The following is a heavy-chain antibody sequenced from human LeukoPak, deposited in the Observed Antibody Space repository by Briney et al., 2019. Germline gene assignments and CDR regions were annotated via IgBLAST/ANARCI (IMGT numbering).Heavy chain of an antibody. CDR2: ISYDGSNK. CDR3: AKQGTAMVRAYFDY. Sequence: GGSLRLSCAASGFSCSSYGMHWVRQAPGKGLEWVAVISYDGSNKYYADSVKGRFTISRDNSKNRLYLQMNSLRAEDTAVYYCAKQGTAMVRAYFDYWGQGTLVTVSS. J-gene: IGHJ4*02. D-gene: IGHD5-18*01. V-gene: IGHV3-30*18. CDR1: GFSCSSYG.